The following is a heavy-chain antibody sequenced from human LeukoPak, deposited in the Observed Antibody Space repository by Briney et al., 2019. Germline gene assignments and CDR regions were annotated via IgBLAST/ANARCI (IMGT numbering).Heavy chain of an antibody. CDR1: AFTFDDYA. Sequence: GGSLRLSCAASAFTFDDYAMHWVRQAPGKGLEWVSGISWNSGSIGYADSVKGRFTISRDNAKNSLYLQMNSLRAEDTALYYCAKVGYGDYPGYFDYWGQGTLVTVSS. J-gene: IGHJ4*02. CDR3: AKVGYGDYPGYFDY. D-gene: IGHD4-17*01. V-gene: IGHV3-9*01. CDR2: ISWNSGSI.